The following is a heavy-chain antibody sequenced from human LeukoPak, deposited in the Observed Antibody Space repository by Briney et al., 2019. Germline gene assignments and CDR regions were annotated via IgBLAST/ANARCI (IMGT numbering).Heavy chain of an antibody. D-gene: IGHD4-23*01. CDR3: ARDPTTVVTTPYYFDF. V-gene: IGHV4-4*07. J-gene: IGHJ4*02. Sequence: SETLSLTCTVSGGSISSYYWSWIRQPAGKGLEWIGRIYTSGSTNYNPSLKSRVTISVDKSKNQFSLKLSSVTAADTAVYYCARDPTTVVTTPYYFDFWGQGTLVTVSS. CDR1: GGSISSYY. CDR2: IYTSGST.